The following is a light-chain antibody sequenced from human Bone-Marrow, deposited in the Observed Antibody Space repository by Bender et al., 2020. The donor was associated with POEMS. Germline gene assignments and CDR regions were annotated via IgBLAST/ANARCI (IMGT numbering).Light chain of an antibody. CDR2: YDD. V-gene: IGLV1-36*01. J-gene: IGLJ3*02. CDR3: SDRDGSLSGRV. CDR1: SSNIGNHG. Sequence: QSVVTQPPSLSEAPRQRVTISFSGSSSNIGNHGVNWYQQLPGEAPKLLIYYDDLLTTGVSDRFSASKCVTAASLGVSKLWSEVVAVYYCSDRDGSLSGRVFAGGRRLTV.